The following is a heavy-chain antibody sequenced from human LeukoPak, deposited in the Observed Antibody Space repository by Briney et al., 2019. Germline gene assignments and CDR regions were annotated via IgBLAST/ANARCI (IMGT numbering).Heavy chain of an antibody. CDR3: ASAGTYYGSGSPADAVDI. CDR2: INPNSGST. CDR1: GYTFTGYY. J-gene: IGHJ3*02. D-gene: IGHD3-10*01. V-gene: IGHV1-2*02. Sequence: ASVKVSCKASGYTFTGYYMHWVRQAPGQGLEWMGGINPNSGSTNYAQNLQGRVTMTRDTSISPAYMELSRLRSDDTDVYYCASAGTYYGSGSPADAVDIWGQGTMVTVSS.